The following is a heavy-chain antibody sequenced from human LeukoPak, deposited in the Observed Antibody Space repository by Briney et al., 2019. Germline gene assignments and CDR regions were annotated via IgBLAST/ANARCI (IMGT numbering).Heavy chain of an antibody. V-gene: IGHV3-30-3*01. CDR2: ISYDGSNK. D-gene: IGHD2-15*01. Sequence: GGSLRLSCAASGFTFSSYAMPWVRQAPGKGLEWVAVISYDGSNKYYADSVKGRFTISRDNSKNTLYLQMNSLRAEDTAVYYCARDFCSGGSCSMNYFDYWGQGTLVTVSS. CDR1: GFTFSSYA. J-gene: IGHJ4*02. CDR3: ARDFCSGGSCSMNYFDY.